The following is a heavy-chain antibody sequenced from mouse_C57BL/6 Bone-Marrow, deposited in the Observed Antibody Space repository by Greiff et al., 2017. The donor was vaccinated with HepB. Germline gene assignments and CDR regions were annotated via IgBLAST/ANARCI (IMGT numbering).Heavy chain of an antibody. CDR3: ARSPPFYYGSSYCDY. D-gene: IGHD1-1*01. J-gene: IGHJ2*01. Sequence: QVQLQQPGAELVKPGASVKLSCKASGYTFTSYWMHWVKQRPGQGLEWIGMIHPNSGSTNYNEKFKSKATLTVDKSSSTAYMQLSSLTSEDSAVYYCARSPPFYYGSSYCDYWGQGTTLTVSS. CDR2: IHPNSGST. V-gene: IGHV1-64*01. CDR1: GYTFTSYW.